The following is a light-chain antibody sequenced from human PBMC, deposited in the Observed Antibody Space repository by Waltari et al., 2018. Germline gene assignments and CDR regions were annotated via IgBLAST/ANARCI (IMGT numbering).Light chain of an antibody. J-gene: IGKJ2*01. CDR2: GVS. CDR1: QSVSSN. V-gene: IGKV3-15*01. Sequence: ELVMTQSPATLSLSPGERATISCMASQSVSSNLAWYQQKPGQAPRLLIYGVSIRVTGIPARFSGSGSGTEFTLTISSLQSEDFAVYYCQQYNNWPPYTFGQGTKLEI. CDR3: QQYNNWPPYT.